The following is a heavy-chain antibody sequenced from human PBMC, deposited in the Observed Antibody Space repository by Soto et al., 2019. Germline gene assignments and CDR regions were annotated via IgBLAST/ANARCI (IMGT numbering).Heavy chain of an antibody. CDR3: AREGGDVVVGDDALDT. CDR1: GFTFSYYA. CDR2: IYYEGSNK. D-gene: IGHD3-16*01. Sequence: QVQLVESAGGVVQPGRSLRLSCAASGFTFSYYAMHWVRQAPGKGLEWVAVIYYEGSNKYHADSVKGRFTISRDNSKNPLYLQMDSLRAEHTAGYYCAREGGDVVVGDDALDTWGQGTMVTVSS. J-gene: IGHJ3*02. V-gene: IGHV3-30-3*01.